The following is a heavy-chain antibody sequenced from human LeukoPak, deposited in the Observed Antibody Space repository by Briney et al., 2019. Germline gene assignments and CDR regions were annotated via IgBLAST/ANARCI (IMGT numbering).Heavy chain of an antibody. CDR3: ARGGDDPEVWFDP. J-gene: IGHJ5*02. Sequence: GASVKVSCKASGGTFSSYAISWVRRAPGQGLEWMGGIIPIFGTANYAQKFQGRVTITADESTSTAYMELSSLRSEDTAVYYCARGGDDPEVWFDPWGQGTLVTVSS. D-gene: IGHD1-14*01. CDR1: GGTFSSYA. V-gene: IGHV1-69*13. CDR2: IIPIFGTA.